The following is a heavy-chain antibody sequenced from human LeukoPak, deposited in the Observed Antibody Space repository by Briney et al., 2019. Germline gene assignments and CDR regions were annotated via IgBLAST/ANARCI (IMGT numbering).Heavy chain of an antibody. J-gene: IGHJ4*02. CDR1: GYSLDELS. CDR3: ATHLGYRYDSDGHYPV. Sequence: HGASVKVSCEVSGYSLDELSIHWVRQAPGKGLEWLGGFDPEDGETIYAQKFQGRVTLTEDTSADTAYMELSSLRSGDTAVYYCATHLGYRYDSDGHYPVWGQGTQVTVSS. V-gene: IGHV1-24*01. D-gene: IGHD3-22*01. CDR2: FDPEDGET.